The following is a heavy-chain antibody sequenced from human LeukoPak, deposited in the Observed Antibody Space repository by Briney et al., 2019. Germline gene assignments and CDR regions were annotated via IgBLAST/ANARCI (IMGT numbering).Heavy chain of an antibody. CDR3: ARDTYYYYYMDV. CDR1: GGSISSYY. CDR2: IYSSGSS. J-gene: IGHJ6*03. V-gene: IGHV4-4*07. Sequence: SETLSLTCTVSGGSISSYYWSWVRQPAGKGLEWIGRIYSSGSSNYNASLKSRVTMSVDTSKNQFSLKLSSVTAADTAVYYCARDTYYYYYMDVWGKGTTVTVSS.